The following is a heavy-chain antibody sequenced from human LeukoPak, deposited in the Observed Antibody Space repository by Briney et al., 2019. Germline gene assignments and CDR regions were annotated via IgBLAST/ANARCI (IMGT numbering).Heavy chain of an antibody. CDR2: IHYSGSA. CDR3: ARGQWFRAF. Sequence: PSETLSLTCAVYGGSFSGYYWTWIRQPPGKGLEWIGEIHYSGSATYNPSLKSRVTISVDTPKNQFSLKMNSVTAADTAVYYCARGQWFRAFWSRGTPVTVSS. CDR1: GGSFSGYY. V-gene: IGHV4-34*01. J-gene: IGHJ4*02. D-gene: IGHD3-10*01.